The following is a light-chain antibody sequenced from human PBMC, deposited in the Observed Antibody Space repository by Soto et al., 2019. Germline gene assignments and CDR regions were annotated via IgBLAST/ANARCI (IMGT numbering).Light chain of an antibody. J-gene: IGKJ2*01. CDR2: AAS. Sequence: DLQMTQSPSSLSASVGDRVTITCRASQSISSYLNWYQQKPGKAPKLLIYAASSLQSGVPSRFSGSGSVTDFTLTISSLQPEDFATYYCQQSYSTPPYTFVQGTKLEIK. CDR1: QSISSY. V-gene: IGKV1-39*01. CDR3: QQSYSTPPYT.